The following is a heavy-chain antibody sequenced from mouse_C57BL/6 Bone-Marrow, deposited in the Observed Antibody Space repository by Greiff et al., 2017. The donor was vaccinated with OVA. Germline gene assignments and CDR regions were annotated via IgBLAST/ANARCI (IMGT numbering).Heavy chain of an antibody. CDR2: ISNGGGST. J-gene: IGHJ1*03. Sequence: EVKLVESGGGLVQPGGSLKLSCAASGFTFSDYYMSWVRQTPEKRLEWVAYISNGGGSTYYPDTVKGRFTISRDNAKNTLYLQMSRLKSEDTAMYYCARPPFYGSSYYWYFDVWGTGTTVTVSS. V-gene: IGHV5-12*01. D-gene: IGHD1-1*01. CDR3: ARPPFYGSSYYWYFDV. CDR1: GFTFSDYY.